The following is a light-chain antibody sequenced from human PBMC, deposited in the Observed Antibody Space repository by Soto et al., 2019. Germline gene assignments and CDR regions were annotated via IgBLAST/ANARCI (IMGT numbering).Light chain of an antibody. V-gene: IGKV3-11*01. J-gene: IGKJ5*01. Sequence: EIVLTQSPATLSLSPGERATLSCRASQSVSRHLAWYQQKPGQAPRLLIYDASNRATGIPARFSGSGSGTDFTLTISSLEPEDFAIYYCLQANRVPLSFGQGTRLEIK. CDR1: QSVSRH. CDR3: LQANRVPLS. CDR2: DAS.